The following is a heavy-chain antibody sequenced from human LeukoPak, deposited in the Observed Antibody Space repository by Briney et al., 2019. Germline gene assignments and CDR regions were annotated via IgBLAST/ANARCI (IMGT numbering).Heavy chain of an antibody. CDR1: GFTVSNNY. CDR2: IYSGGST. Sequence: GGSLRLSCAASGFTVSNNYMSWVRQAPGRGLEWVSLIYSGGSTYHADSVRGRFTISRDNSKNTLYLQMSRLRAEDTAVYYCARDFGDGGFDYWGQGTLVTVSS. J-gene: IGHJ4*02. V-gene: IGHV3-66*01. CDR3: ARDFGDGGFDY. D-gene: IGHD2-21*01.